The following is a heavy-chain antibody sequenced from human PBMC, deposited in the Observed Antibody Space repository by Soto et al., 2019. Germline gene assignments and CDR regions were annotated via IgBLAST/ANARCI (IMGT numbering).Heavy chain of an antibody. CDR2: IYYSGST. J-gene: IGHJ6*03. Sequence: SETLSLTCTVSGGSISSYYWSWIRQPPGKGMEWIGYIYYSGSTNYNPSLKSRVTISVDTSKNQFSLKLSSVTAADTAVYYCASDQRRPQTAAISSVGYMDVWGKGTTVTVSS. D-gene: IGHD2-2*01. V-gene: IGHV4-59*01. CDR1: GGSISSYY. CDR3: ASDQRRPQTAAISSVGYMDV.